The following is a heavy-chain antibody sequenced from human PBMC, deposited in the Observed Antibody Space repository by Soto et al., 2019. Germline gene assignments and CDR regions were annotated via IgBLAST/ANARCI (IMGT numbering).Heavy chain of an antibody. J-gene: IGHJ3*02. CDR1: GGTFSSYT. Sequence: QVQLVQSGAEVKKPGSSVKVSCKASGGTFSSYTISWVRQAPGQGLEWMGRIIPILGIANYAQKFQGRVKITADKSTSTAYMELSSLRSEDTAVYYCARGDFLEWSSNDAFDIWGQGTMVTVSS. D-gene: IGHD3-3*01. V-gene: IGHV1-69*02. CDR3: ARGDFLEWSSNDAFDI. CDR2: IIPILGIA.